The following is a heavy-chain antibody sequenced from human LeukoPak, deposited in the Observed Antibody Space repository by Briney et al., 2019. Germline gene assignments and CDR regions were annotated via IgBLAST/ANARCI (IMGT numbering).Heavy chain of an antibody. D-gene: IGHD3-22*01. V-gene: IGHV3-11*04. J-gene: IGHJ4*02. CDR2: ISSSGGNI. CDR1: GFTFSDYY. Sequence: GGSLRLSCAASGFTFSDYYMNWIRQAPGKGLEWISYISSSGGNINYAGSVQGRFTISRDNAKKSLYLQMNSLRAEDTAVYYCARDRSEDDSSGYIHRDFDYWGQGTLVIVSS. CDR3: ARDRSEDDSSGYIHRDFDY.